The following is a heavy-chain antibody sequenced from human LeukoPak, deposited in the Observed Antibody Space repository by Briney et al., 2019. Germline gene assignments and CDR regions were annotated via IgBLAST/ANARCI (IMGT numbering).Heavy chain of an antibody. D-gene: IGHD2-2*01. CDR2: IYYSGST. J-gene: IGHJ5*02. CDR1: GCSISSHY. CDR3: ARGSVVPAPMGGWFDP. Sequence: SETLSLTCTVSGCSISSHYWSWIRQPPPKRLDWMGYIYYSGSTNYNPSLTSRVTTSLDTSKHQSSLQLSSVLAADTAVYCCARGSVVPAPMGGWFDPWGQGTLVSVSS. V-gene: IGHV4-59*11.